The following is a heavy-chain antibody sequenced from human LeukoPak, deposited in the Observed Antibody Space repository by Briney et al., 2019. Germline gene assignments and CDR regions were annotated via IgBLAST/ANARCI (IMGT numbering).Heavy chain of an antibody. D-gene: IGHD3-3*01. CDR2: IIPIFGTA. Sequence: ASVKVSCKASGGTFSSYAISWVRQAPGQGLEWMGGIIPIFGTANYAQKFQGRVTITADKSTSPAYMELSRLRSEDTAVYYCARGYYDFWTPKYYFDYGGQGTLVTVSS. V-gene: IGHV1-69*06. CDR1: GGTFSSYA. J-gene: IGHJ4*02. CDR3: ARGYYDFWTPKYYFDY.